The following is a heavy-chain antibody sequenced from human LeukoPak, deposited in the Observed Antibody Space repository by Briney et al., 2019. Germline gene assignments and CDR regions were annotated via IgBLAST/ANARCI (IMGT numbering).Heavy chain of an antibody. J-gene: IGHJ4*02. CDR1: GGTFSSYA. CDR2: ITPIFGTA. CDR3: ARFQEYSGSYYFDY. V-gene: IGHV1-69*13. D-gene: IGHD1-26*01. Sequence: GASVKVSCKASGGTFSSYAISWVRQAPGQGLEWMGGITPIFGTANYAQKFQGRVTITADESTSTAHMELSSLRSEDTAVYYCARFQEYSGSYYFDYWGQGTLVTVSS.